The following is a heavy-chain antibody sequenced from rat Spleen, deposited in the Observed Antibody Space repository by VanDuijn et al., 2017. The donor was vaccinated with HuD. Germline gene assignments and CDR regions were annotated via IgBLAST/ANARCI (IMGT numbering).Heavy chain of an antibody. CDR2: ISNTGGSI. D-gene: IGHD1-1*01. V-gene: IGHV5-31*01. CDR1: GFTFNKYW. Sequence: EVQLVESGGGLVQPGRSLTVSCVASGFTFNKYWMTWIRQAPGKGLEWVASISNTGGSIYYPDSVKGRFTISRHNTQSTLYLQMDSLRSEDTATYYCARHDYYSGDYFDYWGQGVMVTVSS. J-gene: IGHJ2*01. CDR3: ARHDYYSGDYFDY.